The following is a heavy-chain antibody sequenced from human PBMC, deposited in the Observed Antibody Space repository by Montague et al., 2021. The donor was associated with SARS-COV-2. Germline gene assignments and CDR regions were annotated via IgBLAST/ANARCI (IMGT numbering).Heavy chain of an antibody. CDR1: GFSLSTSGMC. Sequence: PALVKPTQTLTLTCTFSGFSLSTSGMCVSWIRQPPGKALEWLALIDWDDDKYYSTSLKTRLTISKDTSKSQVVLTMTNMDPVDTAAYYCARIRDYDILTGSYSGFDYGAREPWSPSPQ. V-gene: IGHV2-70*01. D-gene: IGHD3-9*01. J-gene: IGHJ4*02. CDR3: ARIRDYDILTGSYSGFDY. CDR2: IDWDDDK.